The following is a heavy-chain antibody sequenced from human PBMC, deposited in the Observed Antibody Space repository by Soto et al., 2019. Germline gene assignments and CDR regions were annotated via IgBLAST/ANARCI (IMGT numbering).Heavy chain of an antibody. CDR3: VLSDKIRGINWFDP. CDR1: GYTFTSYD. CDR2: MSPNSGNT. Sequence: QVQLVQSGTEVKKPGASVKVSCKGSGYTFTSYDSNWVRQATGQGLEWMGWMSPNSGNTDYAQTFQGRVTMTRDTSISTAYMELSSLRSEDTAMYYCVLSDKIRGINWFDPWGQGTLVIVSS. D-gene: IGHD3-10*01. J-gene: IGHJ5*02. V-gene: IGHV1-8*01.